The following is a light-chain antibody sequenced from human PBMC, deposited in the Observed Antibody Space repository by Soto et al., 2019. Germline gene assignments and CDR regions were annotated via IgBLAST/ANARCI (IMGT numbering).Light chain of an antibody. CDR3: FSFTTDWTHV. CDR2: EVS. Sequence: ALTQPASVSGSPGQSITISCTGTSSDVGAYNYVSWFQQHPGKAPTLIISEVSNRPSGVSNRFSGSKSGNAASLTISGLQAEDEADYFCFSFTTDWTHVFGTGTKVTVL. CDR1: SSDVGAYNY. J-gene: IGLJ1*01. V-gene: IGLV2-14*01.